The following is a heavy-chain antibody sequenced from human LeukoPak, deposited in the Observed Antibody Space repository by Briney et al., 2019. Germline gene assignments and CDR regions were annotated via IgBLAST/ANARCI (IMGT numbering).Heavy chain of an antibody. CDR3: ARHPLHYDILTGPENAFDI. D-gene: IGHD3-9*01. CDR1: GYSFTSYW. CDR2: IYPGDSDT. J-gene: IGHJ3*02. Sequence: GESLKSSCKGSGYSFTSYWIGWVRQMPGKGLEWMGIIYPGDSDTRYSPSFQGQVTISADKSISTAYLQWSSLKASDTAMYYCARHPLHYDILTGPENAFDIWGQGTVVTVSS. V-gene: IGHV5-51*01.